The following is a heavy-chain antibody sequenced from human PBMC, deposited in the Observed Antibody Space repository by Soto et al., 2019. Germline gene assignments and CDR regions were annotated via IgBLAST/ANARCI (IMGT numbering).Heavy chain of an antibody. V-gene: IGHV3-23*01. J-gene: IGHJ4*02. Sequence: EVQLLESGGGLVQPGGSLRLSCAASGFTFSSYAMSWVRQAPGKGLEWVSAISGSGDNTYHADSVKGRFTISRGNSKNTLYLHMNSLKAEDTAVYYCAKVFTYCSGGSCYSLRYFDYWGQGTLVTVSS. CDR3: AKVFTYCSGGSCYSLRYFDY. D-gene: IGHD2-15*01. CDR2: ISGSGDNT. CDR1: GFTFSSYA.